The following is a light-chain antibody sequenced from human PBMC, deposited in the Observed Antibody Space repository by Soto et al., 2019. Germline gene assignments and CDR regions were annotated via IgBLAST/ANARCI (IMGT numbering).Light chain of an antibody. Sequence: IVLTLSPATLSSFPGDRVPLSCRASQTVSSSSLAWYQQKPGQAPRLLIFGASTRAAGFPDRFSGSGSGTDFTLTISSLEPEDFAVYYCQQRSNWPETFGQGTKVDIK. V-gene: IGKV3D-20*02. CDR3: QQRSNWPET. CDR2: GAS. J-gene: IGKJ1*01. CDR1: QTVSSSS.